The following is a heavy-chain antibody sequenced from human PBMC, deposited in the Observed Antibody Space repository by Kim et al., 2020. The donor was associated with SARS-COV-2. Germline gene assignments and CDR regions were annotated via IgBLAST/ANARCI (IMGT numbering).Heavy chain of an antibody. Sequence: GGSLRLSCAASGFTFSTYGMHWVRQAPGKGLEWVAVISYDGNNKYYADSVKGRFTISRDNSKNTLYLQMNSLRPEDTAVYYCATSRSTILWFGELYYWGQGTLVTVSS. V-gene: IGHV3-30*03. D-gene: IGHD3-10*01. J-gene: IGHJ4*02. CDR2: ISYDGNNK. CDR3: ATSRSTILWFGELYY. CDR1: GFTFSTYG.